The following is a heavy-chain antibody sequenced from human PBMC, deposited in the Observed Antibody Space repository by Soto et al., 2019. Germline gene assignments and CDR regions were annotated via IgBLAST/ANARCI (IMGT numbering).Heavy chain of an antibody. CDR3: ARDPWAADY. V-gene: IGHV3-66*01. J-gene: IGHJ4*02. D-gene: IGHD3-16*01. CDR2: IYSGGST. CDR1: GFTVSTKY. Sequence: EVQLVESGGGLVQPGGSLRLSCAASGFTVSTKYMSWVRQAPGKGLEWVSVIYSGGSTFYADSVRGRFTTSRDNSKNTVNLQTNSLRAEDTAVYYCARDPWAADYWGQGTLVTVSS.